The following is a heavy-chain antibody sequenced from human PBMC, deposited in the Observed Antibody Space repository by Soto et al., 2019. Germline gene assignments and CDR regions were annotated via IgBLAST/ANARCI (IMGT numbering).Heavy chain of an antibody. Sequence: QVQLQQWGAGLLKPSETLSLTCAGYGGSFSGYYWTWIRQPPGTGLEWIGEINHSGSTNYNPSLKSRVTISVDTSKTQFSLKLTSVTAADPAVYYCARDKITGRLDYWGQGTLVTVSS. J-gene: IGHJ4*02. D-gene: IGHD2-8*02. CDR1: GGSFSGYY. CDR2: INHSGST. V-gene: IGHV4-34*01. CDR3: ARDKITGRLDY.